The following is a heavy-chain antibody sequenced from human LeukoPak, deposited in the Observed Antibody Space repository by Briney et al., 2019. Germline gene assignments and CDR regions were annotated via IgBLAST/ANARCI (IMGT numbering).Heavy chain of an antibody. CDR2: IYYSGST. V-gene: IGHV4-59*01. Sequence: SETLSLTCTVSGGSISSYYWSWIRQPPGKGLEWIGYIYYSGSTNYNPSLKSRVTISVDTSKNQFSLKLSSVAAADTAVYYCARDSPFDPWGQGTLVTVSS. CDR3: ARDSPFDP. CDR1: GGSISSYY. J-gene: IGHJ5*02.